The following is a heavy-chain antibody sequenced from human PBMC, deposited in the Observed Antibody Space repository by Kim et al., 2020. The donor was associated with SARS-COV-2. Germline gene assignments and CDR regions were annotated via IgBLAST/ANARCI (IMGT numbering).Heavy chain of an antibody. CDR2: ISSSSSYI. CDR1: GFTFSSYS. V-gene: IGHV3-21*01. D-gene: IGHD3-22*01. CDR3: ARYYYDRRVLGYYYGMDV. J-gene: IGHJ6*02. Sequence: GGSLRLSCAASGFTFSSYSMNWVRQAPGKGLEWVSSISSSSSYIYYADSVKGRFTISRDNAKNSLYLQMNSLRAEDTAVYYCARYYYDRRVLGYYYGMDVWGQGTTVTVSS.